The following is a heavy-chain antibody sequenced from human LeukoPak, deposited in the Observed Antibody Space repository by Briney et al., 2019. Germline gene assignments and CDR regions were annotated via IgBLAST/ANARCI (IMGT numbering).Heavy chain of an antibody. Sequence: GGSLRLPCEASGFNFGEVWMAWVRQTPGKGLGWGADIKEDGSEKFYVDSVKGRFTISRDNSKNLLDLQMNRLRGDDTALYFCVRDSRPGGAMGLYHNFDLWGLGTLVTVSS. CDR2: IKEDGSEK. CDR1: GFNFGEVW. V-gene: IGHV3-7*01. D-gene: IGHD3-16*01. CDR3: VRDSRPGGAMGLYHNFDL. J-gene: IGHJ4*02.